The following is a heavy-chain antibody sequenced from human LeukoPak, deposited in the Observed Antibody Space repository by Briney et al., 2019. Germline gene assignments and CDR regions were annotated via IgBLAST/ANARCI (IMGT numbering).Heavy chain of an antibody. J-gene: IGHJ5*02. CDR3: ATTSDCSGGSCYPKNWFDP. CDR2: FDPEDGET. V-gene: IGHV1-24*01. CDR1: GYTLTELS. Sequence: ASVKVSCKVSGYTLTELSMHWVRQAPGKGLEWMGGFDPEDGETIYAQKSQGRVTMTEDTSTDTAYMELSSLRSEDTAVYYCATTSDCSGGSCYPKNWFDPWGQGTLVTVSS. D-gene: IGHD2-15*01.